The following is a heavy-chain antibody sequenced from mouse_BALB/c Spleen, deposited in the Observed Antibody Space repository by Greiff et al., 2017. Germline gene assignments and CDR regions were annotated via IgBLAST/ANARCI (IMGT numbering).Heavy chain of an antibody. CDR3: ARVWIYYGSTYYFDY. V-gene: IGHV14-3*02. CDR2: IDPANGNT. D-gene: IGHD1-1*01. Sequence: EVKVVESGAELVKPGASVKLSCTASGFNIKDTYMHWVKQRPEQGLEWIGRIDPANGNTKYDPKFQGKATITADTSSNTAYLQLSSLTSEDTAVYYCARVWIYYGSTYYFDYWGQGTTLTVSS. J-gene: IGHJ2*01. CDR1: GFNIKDTY.